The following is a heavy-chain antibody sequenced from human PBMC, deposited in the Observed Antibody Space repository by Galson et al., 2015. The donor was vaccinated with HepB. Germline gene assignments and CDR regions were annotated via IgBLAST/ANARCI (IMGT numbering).Heavy chain of an antibody. Sequence: SLRLSCAASGFTFSSYAMSWVRQAPGKGLEWVSVIGGSGAGTYYADSVKGRFTISRDNSKNTLCLQVNSLRAEDTAVYYCAKGLGYCTTTSCLRNPFDYWGQGTLVTVSS. CDR2: IGGSGAGT. D-gene: IGHD2-2*01. CDR1: GFTFSSYA. V-gene: IGHV3-23*01. J-gene: IGHJ4*02. CDR3: AKGLGYCTTTSCLRNPFDY.